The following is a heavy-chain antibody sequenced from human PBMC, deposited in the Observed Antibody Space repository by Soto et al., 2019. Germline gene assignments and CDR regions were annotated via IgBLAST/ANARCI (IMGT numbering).Heavy chain of an antibody. Sequence: GEPLKTCRKGSGYSFISYWISWVRQMPGKGLECMGPIYPSHSYTNYSPSFQGHVTISADKSISTAYLQWSSLKASDTATYYCARLGLRDCYNRGGYCGQGTLVTVSS. CDR1: GYSFISYW. V-gene: IGHV5-10-1*01. CDR3: ARLGLRDCYNRGGY. CDR2: IYPSHSYT. D-gene: IGHD2-21*01. J-gene: IGHJ4*02.